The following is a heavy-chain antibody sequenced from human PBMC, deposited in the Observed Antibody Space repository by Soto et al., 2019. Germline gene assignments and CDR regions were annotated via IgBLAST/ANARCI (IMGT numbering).Heavy chain of an antibody. CDR2: ISSSSGYI. V-gene: IGHV3-21*01. D-gene: IGHD3-10*01. CDR1: GFTFGSYS. J-gene: IGHJ4*02. CDR3: VRALSGSLY. Sequence: SLRLSCAATGFTFGSYSMKWLRPAPGKGLEWVSAISSSSGYIHYADSVKGRFTISREDAENXVHLQMNSLRAGDAAVYYCVRALSGSLYLGQGTHVSVCS.